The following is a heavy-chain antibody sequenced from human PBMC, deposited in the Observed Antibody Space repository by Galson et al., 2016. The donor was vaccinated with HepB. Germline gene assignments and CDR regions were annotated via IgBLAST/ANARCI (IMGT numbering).Heavy chain of an antibody. CDR2: INPTGDFT. D-gene: IGHD3-22*01. Sequence: SVKVSCKASGYTLSRFYMHWVRQAPGEGLEWMGLINPTGDFTTSAQKFQGRVTMTMDTSTSTFYMELTSLRSADTALYYCARSDYYDSLGGLDFWGPGTLVAVSS. J-gene: IGHJ4*02. V-gene: IGHV1-46*01. CDR3: ARSDYYDSLGGLDF. CDR1: GYTLSRFY.